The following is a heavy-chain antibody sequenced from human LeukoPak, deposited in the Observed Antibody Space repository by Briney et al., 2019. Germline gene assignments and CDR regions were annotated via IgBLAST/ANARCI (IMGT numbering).Heavy chain of an antibody. CDR1: GGSISNYY. D-gene: IGHD3-10*01. Sequence: PSETLSLTCTVSGGSISNYYWNWIRQPPGKGLEWIGYIYYSGSTNYNPSLKSRVTISVDTSKNQFSLKLSSVTAADTAVYYCARGERDYYGSGSYQNYYYYMDVWGKGTTVTISS. CDR2: IYYSGST. V-gene: IGHV4-59*01. CDR3: ARGERDYYGSGSYQNYYYYMDV. J-gene: IGHJ6*03.